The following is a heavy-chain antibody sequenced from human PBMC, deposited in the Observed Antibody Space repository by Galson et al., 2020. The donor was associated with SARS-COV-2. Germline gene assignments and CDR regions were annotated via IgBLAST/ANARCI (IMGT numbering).Heavy chain of an antibody. CDR3: ARGAFSSGWYSYFDY. J-gene: IGHJ4*02. Sequence: GGSLRLSCAASGFTFSSSAMHWVRQTPGKGLEWVAVISYDGNNKYYADSMKGRFAISRDNAKRTLYLQMDSLRTEDTAVYYCARGAFSSGWYSYFDYWGQGTLVTVSP. CDR2: ISYDGNNK. V-gene: IGHV3-30*09. D-gene: IGHD6-19*01. CDR1: GFTFSSSA.